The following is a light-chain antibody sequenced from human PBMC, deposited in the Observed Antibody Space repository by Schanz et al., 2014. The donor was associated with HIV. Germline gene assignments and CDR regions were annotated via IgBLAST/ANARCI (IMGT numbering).Light chain of an antibody. CDR3: QQADSLYT. CDR2: AAS. CDR1: QSISNY. J-gene: IGKJ2*01. Sequence: DIQMTQSPSSLSASVGDRVTITCRAGQSISNYLNWYQQKPGKAPKPLISAASSLRRGVPSRFSGSGSGTEFTLTISSLQPEDFATYYCQQADSLYTFGQGTKLEI. V-gene: IGKV1-39*01.